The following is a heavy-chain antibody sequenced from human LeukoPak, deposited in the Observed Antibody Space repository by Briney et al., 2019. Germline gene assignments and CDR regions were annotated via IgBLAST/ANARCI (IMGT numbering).Heavy chain of an antibody. V-gene: IGHV1-3*01. CDR2: INAGNGNT. CDR1: GYTFTSYA. Sequence: EASVKVSCKASGYTFTSYAMHWVRQAPGQRLEWMGWINAGNGNTKYSQKFQGRVTITRDTSASTAYMELSSLRSEDTAVHYCARDRNIAVAEYYFDYWGQGTLVTVSS. CDR3: ARDRNIAVAEYYFDY. D-gene: IGHD6-19*01. J-gene: IGHJ4*02.